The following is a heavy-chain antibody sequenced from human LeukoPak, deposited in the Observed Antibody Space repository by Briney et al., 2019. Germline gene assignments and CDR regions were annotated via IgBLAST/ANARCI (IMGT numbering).Heavy chain of an antibody. Sequence: GGSLRLSCAASGFTFSSYAMSWVRQAPGKGLEWVSSISSGGNTYYADSVKGRFTISRDKTKNTLYLQMNSLRAEDTAVYYFAKEVGFSGYDDAFDFWGQGTLVTVSS. V-gene: IGHV3-23*01. CDR3: AKEVGFSGYDDAFDF. D-gene: IGHD5-12*01. J-gene: IGHJ4*02. CDR2: ISSGGNT. CDR1: GFTFSSYA.